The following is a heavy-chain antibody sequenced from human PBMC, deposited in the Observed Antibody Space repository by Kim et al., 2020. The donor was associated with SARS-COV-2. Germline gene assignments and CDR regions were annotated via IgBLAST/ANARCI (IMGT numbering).Heavy chain of an antibody. CDR2: IYYSGST. CDR3: ARALMIVSGVGYYFDY. CDR1: GGSISSSSYF. V-gene: IGHV4-39*07. D-gene: IGHD3-22*01. J-gene: IGHJ4*02. Sequence: SETLSLTCTVSGGSISSSSYFWGWIRQPPGKGLEWIGSIYYSGSTYYNPSLKSRVTISVDTSKNQFSLKLRSVTAADTAVYYCARALMIVSGVGYYFDYWGQGTLVTVSS.